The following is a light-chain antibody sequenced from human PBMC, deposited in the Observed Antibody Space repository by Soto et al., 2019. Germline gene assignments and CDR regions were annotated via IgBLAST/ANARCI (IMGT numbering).Light chain of an antibody. CDR2: GAS. CDR1: QGIRKD. Sequence: DIQMTQSPSSLSASVGDRVTITCRASQGIRKDLCWYQQRPGKAPKRLIFGASSLQSGVPSRFSGSASGTEFTLTISCLQPEDFATYFCLQHNSYPLTFGGGTKVELK. J-gene: IGKJ4*01. CDR3: LQHNSYPLT. V-gene: IGKV1-17*01.